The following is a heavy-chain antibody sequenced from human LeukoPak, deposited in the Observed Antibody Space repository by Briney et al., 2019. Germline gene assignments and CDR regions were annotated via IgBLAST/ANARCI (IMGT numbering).Heavy chain of an antibody. CDR2: IIPIFGTA. Sequence: LVKVSCKASGGTFSSYAISWVRQAPGQGLEWMGGIIPIFGTANYAQKFQGRVTITADKSTSTAYMELSSLRSEDTAVYYCASSKSGSYLNYFDYWGQGTLVTVSS. D-gene: IGHD1-26*01. CDR1: GGTFSSYA. V-gene: IGHV1-69*06. CDR3: ASSKSGSYLNYFDY. J-gene: IGHJ4*02.